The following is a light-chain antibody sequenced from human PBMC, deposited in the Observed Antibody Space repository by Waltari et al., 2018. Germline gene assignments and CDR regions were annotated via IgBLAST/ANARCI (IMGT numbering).Light chain of an antibody. V-gene: IGLV1-40*01. CDR1: GSNIGAGSD. CDR3: QSYDTSLRVV. CDR2: GST. Sequence: QSVLTQPPSVSGAPGQRVTISCPGSGSNIGAGSDVPWYQQLPRAAPKLRIYGSTSRPLGVPDRFFGSTSGTSASLAITGLQAEDEADYYCQSYDTSLRVVFGGGTKLTVL. J-gene: IGLJ3*02.